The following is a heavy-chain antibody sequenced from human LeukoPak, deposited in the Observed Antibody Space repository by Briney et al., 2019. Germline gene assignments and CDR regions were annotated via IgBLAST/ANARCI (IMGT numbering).Heavy chain of an antibody. D-gene: IGHD6-13*01. CDR3: ARARYSSSWYYYGMDV. CDR1: GFTVSSNY. V-gene: IGHV3-66*01. Sequence: GGSLRLSCAASGFTVSSNYMSWVRQAPGKGLEWVSVLYSAGSTYYADSVKGRFTISRDNSKNTLSLQMKSLRAEDTAVYYCARARYSSSWYYYGMDVWGQGTTVTVSS. CDR2: LYSAGST. J-gene: IGHJ6*02.